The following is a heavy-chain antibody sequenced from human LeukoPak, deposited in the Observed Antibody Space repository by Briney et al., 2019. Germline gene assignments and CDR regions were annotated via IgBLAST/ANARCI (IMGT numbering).Heavy chain of an antibody. CDR1: GYTFTSYG. J-gene: IGHJ5*02. CDR2: ISAYNGNT. CDR3: ARYRYSSSWYQIMFEPNNWFDP. V-gene: IGHV1-18*01. Sequence: EASVKVSCKASGYTFTSYGISWVRQAPGQGLEWMGWISAYNGNTNYAQKLQGRVTMTTDTSTSTAYMELSSLRSEDTAVYYCARYRYSSSWYQIMFEPNNWFDPWGQGTLVTVSS. D-gene: IGHD6-13*01.